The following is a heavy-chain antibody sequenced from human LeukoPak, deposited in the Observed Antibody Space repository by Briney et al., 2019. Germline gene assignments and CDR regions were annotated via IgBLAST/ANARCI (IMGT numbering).Heavy chain of an antibody. CDR2: INPNSGGT. CDR1: GYTFTGYY. CDR3: ARESTGYSSSWFDY. J-gene: IGHJ4*02. Sequence: GASVKVSCKASGYTFTGYYMHWVRQAPGQGLEWMGWINPNSGGTNYAQKFQGRVTMTRDTSISTAYMELSRLRSDDTAVYYCARESTGYSSSWFDYWGQGTLVTVSS. D-gene: IGHD6-13*01. V-gene: IGHV1-2*02.